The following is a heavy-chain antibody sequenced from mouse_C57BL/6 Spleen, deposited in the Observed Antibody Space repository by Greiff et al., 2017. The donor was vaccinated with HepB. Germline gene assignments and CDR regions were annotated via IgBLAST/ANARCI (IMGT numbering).Heavy chain of an antibody. CDR3: TPISFDYAWVAY. D-gene: IGHD2-4*01. CDR1: GYTFTDYE. J-gene: IGHJ3*01. V-gene: IGHV1-15*01. CDR2: IDPETGGT. Sequence: VQLQQSGAELVRPGASVTLSCKASGYTFTDYEMHWVKQTPVHGLEWIGAIDPETGGTAYNQKFKGKAILTADKSSSTAYMELRSLTSEDSAVYYCTPISFDYAWVAYWGQGTLVTVSA.